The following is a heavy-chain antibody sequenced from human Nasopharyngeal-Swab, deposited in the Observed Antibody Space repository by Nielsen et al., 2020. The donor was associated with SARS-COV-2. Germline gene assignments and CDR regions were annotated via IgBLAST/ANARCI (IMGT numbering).Heavy chain of an antibody. CDR1: GFTFSSYG. J-gene: IGHJ3*01. Sequence: GESLKISCAASGFTFSSYGVHWVRQAPGKGLEWVAIISFDGTNKYYAGSVRGRFTISRDTSKDTLYLQMNNLRAEDTAVYYCVRDRDIFGYDSSGYYGADAFGLWGQGTMVTVSA. CDR3: VRDRDIFGYDSSGYYGADAFGL. D-gene: IGHD3-22*01. V-gene: IGHV3-30*03. CDR2: ISFDGTNK.